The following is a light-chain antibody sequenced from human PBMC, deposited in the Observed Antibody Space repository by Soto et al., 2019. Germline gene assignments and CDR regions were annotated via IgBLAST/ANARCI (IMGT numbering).Light chain of an antibody. Sequence: EIVMTQSPAPLSVSPGERATLSCRASQSISNKLGWYQQKPGQAPSLLIYGASTRATGIPARFSGSGSGTEFTLTISSVQSEDLAVYYCQHYNILPLTFGRGTKVDIK. V-gene: IGKV3-15*01. CDR3: QHYNILPLT. J-gene: IGKJ4*01. CDR1: QSISNK. CDR2: GAS.